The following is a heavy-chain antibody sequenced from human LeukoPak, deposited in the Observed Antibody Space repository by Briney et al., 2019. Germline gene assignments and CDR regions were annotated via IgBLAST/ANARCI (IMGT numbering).Heavy chain of an antibody. Sequence: ASVKVSCKASGYTFTSYDINWVRQATGQGLEWMGWMNPNSGNTGYAQKFQGRVTMTRNTSISTAYMELCSLRSEDTAVYYCAKAPSRITMIVVVITSNWFDPWGQGTLVTVSS. CDR1: GYTFTSYD. CDR3: AKAPSRITMIVVVITSNWFDP. J-gene: IGHJ5*02. CDR2: MNPNSGNT. D-gene: IGHD3-22*01. V-gene: IGHV1-8*01.